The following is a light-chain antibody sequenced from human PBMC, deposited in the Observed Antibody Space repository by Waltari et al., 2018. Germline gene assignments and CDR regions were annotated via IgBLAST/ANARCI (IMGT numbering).Light chain of an antibody. V-gene: IGLV2-23*01. CDR3: CSYAGSHVV. Sequence: QSALTQPASVSGSPGQSITISCTGTSSAVGSYNLVSWYQQQPGKAPKLMIYEGSKRPSGVSNRFSGSKSGNTASLTISGLQAEDEADYYCCSYAGSHVVFGGGTKLTVL. CDR2: EGS. J-gene: IGLJ2*01. CDR1: SSAVGSYNL.